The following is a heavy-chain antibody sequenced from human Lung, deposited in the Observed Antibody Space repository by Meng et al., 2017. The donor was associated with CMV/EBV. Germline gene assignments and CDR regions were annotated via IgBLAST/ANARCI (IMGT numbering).Heavy chain of an antibody. CDR2: MYYSRDA. J-gene: IGHJ6*01. D-gene: IGHD1-14*01. CDR3: ARDWQGGAEPYGMDV. V-gene: IGHV4-59*01. Sequence: GSLRLSCTVSGGSITSYYWSWIRQPPGKGLEWIAYMYYSRDASYNPSLRSRVTVSVDTSKSQFSLQLSSVTAADTAVYYCARDWQGGAEPYGMDVRGQGTTVTVSS. CDR1: GGSITSYY.